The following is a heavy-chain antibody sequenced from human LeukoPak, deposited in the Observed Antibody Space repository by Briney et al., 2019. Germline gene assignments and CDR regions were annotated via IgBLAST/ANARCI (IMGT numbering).Heavy chain of an antibody. J-gene: IGHJ4*02. Sequence: PGGSLRLSCAASGFTLSVYGMNWVRQAPGKGPEWVSYIAHDSTTIYYKDSVKGRFTMSRDNARTSLYLQMTSLRAEDTAMYCCARATRNGYDYWGQGTLVTVSS. CDR1: GFTLSVYG. V-gene: IGHV3-48*04. CDR3: ARATRNGYDY. D-gene: IGHD5-24*01. CDR2: IAHDSTTI.